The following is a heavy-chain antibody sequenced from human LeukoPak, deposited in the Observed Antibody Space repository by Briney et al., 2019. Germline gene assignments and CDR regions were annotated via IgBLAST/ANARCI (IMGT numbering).Heavy chain of an antibody. Sequence: GGSLRLSCAASGFTFSSYWMSWVRQAPGKGLEWVANIKQDGSEKYYVDSVKGRFTISRDNAKNSLYLQMNSLRAEDTAVYYCARGGSYYDILTGSHHYYYYMDVWGKGTTVTVSS. CDR1: GFTFSSYW. CDR2: IKQDGSEK. V-gene: IGHV3-7*01. CDR3: ARGGSYYDILTGSHHYYYYMDV. D-gene: IGHD3-9*01. J-gene: IGHJ6*03.